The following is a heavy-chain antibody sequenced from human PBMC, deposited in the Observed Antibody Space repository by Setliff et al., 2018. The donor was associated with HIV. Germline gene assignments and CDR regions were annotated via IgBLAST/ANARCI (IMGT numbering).Heavy chain of an antibody. CDR2: INPSVGST. CDR3: ARDPLDGDGPFDY. J-gene: IGHJ4*02. D-gene: IGHD7-27*01. CDR1: GYTFSRYY. V-gene: IGHV1-46*01. Sequence: ASVKVSCKASGYTFSRYYMHWVRQAPGQGLEWMAVINPSVGSTNFAQMFQGRVTMTRDTSTSTVYMELSSLRSEDTAVYYCARDPLDGDGPFDYWGQGTLVTVSS.